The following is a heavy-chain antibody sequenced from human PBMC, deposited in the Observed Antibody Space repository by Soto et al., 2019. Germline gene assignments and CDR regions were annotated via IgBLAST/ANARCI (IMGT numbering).Heavy chain of an antibody. V-gene: IGHV4-30-4*01. Sequence: SETLSLTCTVSGGSISSGDYYWSWIRQPPGKGLEWIGYIYYSGSTYYNPSLKSRVTISVGTSKNQFSLKLSSVTAADTAVYYCAREVRGVIITAYNWFDPWGQGTLVTVSS. CDR1: GGSISSGDYY. J-gene: IGHJ5*02. CDR2: IYYSGST. CDR3: AREVRGVIITAYNWFDP. D-gene: IGHD3-10*01.